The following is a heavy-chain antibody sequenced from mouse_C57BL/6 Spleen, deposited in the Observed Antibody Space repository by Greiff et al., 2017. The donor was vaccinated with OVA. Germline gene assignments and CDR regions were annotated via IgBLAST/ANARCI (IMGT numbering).Heavy chain of an antibody. CDR2: IDPSDSET. V-gene: IGHV1-52*01. D-gene: IGHD1-1*01. Sequence: QVQLQQSGAELVRPGSSVKLSCKASGYTFTSYWMHWVKQRPIQGLEWIGNIDPSDSETHYNQKFKDKATLTVDKSSSTAYMQLSSLTSEDSAVYYCARDRYYGSSLDYWGQGTTLTVSS. CDR3: ARDRYYGSSLDY. J-gene: IGHJ2*01. CDR1: GYTFTSYW.